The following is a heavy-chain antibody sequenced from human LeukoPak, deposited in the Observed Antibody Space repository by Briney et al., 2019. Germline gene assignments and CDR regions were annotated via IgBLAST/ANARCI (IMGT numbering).Heavy chain of an antibody. Sequence: GGSLRLSCAASGFTLSSYAMSWVRQAPGKGLEWVSSISGSGGSTYYADSVKGRFTISRDNSKNTLYLQMNSLRAEDTAVYYCAKDFRRDTAAPGVRYWGQGTLVTVSS. D-gene: IGHD5-18*01. CDR1: GFTLSSYA. J-gene: IGHJ4*02. CDR3: AKDFRRDTAAPGVRY. V-gene: IGHV3-23*01. CDR2: ISGSGGST.